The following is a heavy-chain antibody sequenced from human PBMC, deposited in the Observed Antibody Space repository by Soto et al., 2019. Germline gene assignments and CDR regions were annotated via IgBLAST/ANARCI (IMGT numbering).Heavy chain of an antibody. J-gene: IGHJ4*02. V-gene: IGHV3-21*06. CDR3: AKFTEPGYSSIWYYFEY. CDR2: ISSRSTNI. Sequence: GGSLRLSCVGSGFTFSGYSMAWVRQAPGRGLEWVASISSRSTNIGYADSVKGRFTISRDNAKNLVSLQMSSLRGEDTALYYCAKFTEPGYSSIWYYFEYWGQGTPVTVSS. CDR1: GFTFSGYS. D-gene: IGHD6-19*01.